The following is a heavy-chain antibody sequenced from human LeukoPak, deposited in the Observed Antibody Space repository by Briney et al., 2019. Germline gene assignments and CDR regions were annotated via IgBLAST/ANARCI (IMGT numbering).Heavy chain of an antibody. CDR3: ARWGASGLALIYYYGMDV. CDR2: INPSGGST. V-gene: IGHV1-46*01. Sequence: ASVKVSCTASGYTFSRYYMHWVRQAPGQGLEWMGIINPSGGSTSYAQKFQGRVTMTRDTSTRIVYMELSSLRSEDTAVYYYARWGASGLALIYYYGMDVWGQGTTVTVSS. J-gene: IGHJ6*02. CDR1: GYTFSRYY. D-gene: IGHD3/OR15-3a*01.